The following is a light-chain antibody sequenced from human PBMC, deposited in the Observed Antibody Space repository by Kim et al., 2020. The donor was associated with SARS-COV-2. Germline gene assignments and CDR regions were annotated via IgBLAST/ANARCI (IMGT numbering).Light chain of an antibody. J-gene: IGLJ2*01. CDR3: ISRDSSGNLVV. V-gene: IGLV3-19*01. CDR1: SLRGYY. CDR2: DKN. Sequence: ALGHTVRITGRGDSLRGYYASWYQQKPGQAPLLVIYDKNNQPSGIPDRFSGSSSGNTASLTITGAQAEDEADYYCISRDSSGNLVVFGGGTQLTVL.